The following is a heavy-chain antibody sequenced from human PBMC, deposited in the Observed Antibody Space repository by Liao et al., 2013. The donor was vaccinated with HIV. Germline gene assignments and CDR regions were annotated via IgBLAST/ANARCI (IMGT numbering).Heavy chain of an antibody. CDR3: ARGEGMVFWKYYFDY. CDR1: GGSFSGYY. J-gene: IGHJ4*02. Sequence: QVQLQQWGAGLLKPSETLSLTCAVYGGSFSGYYWSWIRQPPGKGLEWIGSFYYSGSTYYNPSLKSRVTISVDTSKNQFSLKLSSVTAADTAVYYCARGEGMVFWKYYFDYWGQGTLVTVSS. CDR2: FYYSGST. D-gene: IGHD3-3*01. V-gene: IGHV4-34*01.